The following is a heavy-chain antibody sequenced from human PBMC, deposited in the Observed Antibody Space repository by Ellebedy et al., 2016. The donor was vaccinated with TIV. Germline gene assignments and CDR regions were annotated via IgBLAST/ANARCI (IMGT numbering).Heavy chain of an antibody. CDR3: ARAERDGYNLIDY. CDR2: VNWDGGDK. CDR1: GFTFDDYA. J-gene: IGHJ4*02. Sequence: GGSLRLSXVVSGFTFDDYAMHWVRQVPGKGLEWVAGVNWDGGDKRYADSVKGRFTISRDNSNNTLYLQMSSLRTEDTAVYYCARAERDGYNLIDYWGRGTLVTVSS. V-gene: IGHV3-20*03. D-gene: IGHD5-24*01.